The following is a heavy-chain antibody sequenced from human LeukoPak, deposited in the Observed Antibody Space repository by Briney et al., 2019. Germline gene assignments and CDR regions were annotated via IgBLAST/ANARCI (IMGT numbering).Heavy chain of an antibody. CDR1: GFTVRSNY. CDR2: IYSVGTT. Sequence: PGGSLRLSCAASGFTVRSNYLSWVRQAPGKGLEWVSVIYSVGTTYYADSVKGRFTISRDNAKNSLYLQMNSLGAEDTAVYYCARGEEMANDYWGQGTLVTVSS. J-gene: IGHJ4*02. D-gene: IGHD5-24*01. V-gene: IGHV3-53*01. CDR3: ARGEEMANDY.